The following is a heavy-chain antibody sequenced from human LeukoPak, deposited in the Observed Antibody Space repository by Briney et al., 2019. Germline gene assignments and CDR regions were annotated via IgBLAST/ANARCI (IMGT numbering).Heavy chain of an antibody. V-gene: IGHV3-48*04. J-gene: IGHJ4*02. CDR1: GFPFEIYS. CDR3: ASAGWYDDFDY. CDR2: LSRSTTVI. D-gene: IGHD6-19*01. Sequence: GGSLRLSCAASGFPFEIYSMNWVRQAPGKGLEWISFLSRSTTVIYYADSVKGRFTVSRDNAKNSLYLQTNSLRVEDTAMYYCASAGWYDDFDYLGQGTLVTVSS.